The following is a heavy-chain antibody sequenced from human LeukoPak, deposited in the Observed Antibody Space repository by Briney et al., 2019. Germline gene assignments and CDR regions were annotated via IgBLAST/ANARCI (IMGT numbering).Heavy chain of an antibody. D-gene: IGHD6-19*01. V-gene: IGHV3-23*01. CDR3: AKGVAGLLPNFDY. J-gene: IGHJ4*02. CDR2: ISGSGGST. Sequence: GGSLRLSCAASGFTFSRYAMSWVRQAPGKGLEWVSGISGSGGSTYYADSVKGRFTISRDNSKKTLHLQMNSLRAEDTAVYYCAKGVAGLLPNFDYWGQGTLVTVSS. CDR1: GFTFSRYA.